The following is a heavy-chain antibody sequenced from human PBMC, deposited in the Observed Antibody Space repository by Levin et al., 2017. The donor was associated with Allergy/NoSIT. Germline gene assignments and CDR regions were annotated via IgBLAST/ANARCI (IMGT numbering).Heavy chain of an antibody. CDR2: INTDTGNP. CDR3: ARARYCSGFKCYSDI. CDR1: GYPFTSYG. V-gene: IGHV7-4-1*01. D-gene: IGHD2-15*01. Sequence: GESLKISCKASGYPFTSYGINWVRQAPGQGLEWMGWINTDTGNPTYAQGFAGRFVFSLDTSVSSAYLQISSPKSEDTAVYYCARARYCSGFKCYSDIWGHGTMVTVSS. J-gene: IGHJ3*02.